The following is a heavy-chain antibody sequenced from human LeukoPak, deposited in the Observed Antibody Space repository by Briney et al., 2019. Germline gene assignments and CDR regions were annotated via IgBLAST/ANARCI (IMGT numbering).Heavy chain of an antibody. CDR3: ARGPHCSGGSCYFNYYYYGMDV. CDR2: INHSGST. CDR1: GGSFSGYY. V-gene: IGHV4-34*01. J-gene: IGHJ6*02. D-gene: IGHD2-15*01. Sequence: SETLSLTCAVYGGSFSGYYWSWIRQPPGKGLEWIGEINHSGSTNYNPSLKSRVTISVDTSKNQFSLKLSSVTAADTAVYYCARGPHCSGGSCYFNYYYYGMDVWGQGTTVTVSS.